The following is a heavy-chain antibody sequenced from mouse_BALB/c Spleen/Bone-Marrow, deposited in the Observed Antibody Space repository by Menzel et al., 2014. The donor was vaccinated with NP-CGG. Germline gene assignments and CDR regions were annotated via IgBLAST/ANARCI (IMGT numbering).Heavy chain of an antibody. CDR2: INPGSGSS. CDR1: GYAFTNYL. J-gene: IGHJ3*01. D-gene: IGHD2-2*01. CDR3: ARSRGYDVGPFAF. V-gene: IGHV1-54*01. Sequence: VQLQQSGAELVRPGTSVEVSCKASGYAFTNYLIEWVKQRPGQGLEWIGVINPGSGSSNYNENFKGKATLTADRSSSTAYMLLNSLTSDDSAVYFCARSRGYDVGPFAFWGQGTLVTVSA.